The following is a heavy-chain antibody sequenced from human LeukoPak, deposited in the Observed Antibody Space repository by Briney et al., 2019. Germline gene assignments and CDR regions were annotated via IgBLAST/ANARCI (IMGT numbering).Heavy chain of an antibody. CDR2: INPSGGNT. Sequence: ASVKVSCKASGYTFTSYYMHWVRQAPGQGLEWMGIINPSGGNTNYAQKLQGRVTMTTDTSTSTAYMELRSLRSDDTAVYYCARDPSLDYGDYVDYWGQGTLVTVSS. V-gene: IGHV1-46*01. J-gene: IGHJ4*02. D-gene: IGHD4-17*01. CDR1: GYTFTSYY. CDR3: ARDPSLDYGDYVDY.